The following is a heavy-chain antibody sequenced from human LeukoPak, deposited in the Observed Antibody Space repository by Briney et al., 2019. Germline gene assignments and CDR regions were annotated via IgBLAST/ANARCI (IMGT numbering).Heavy chain of an antibody. Sequence: PWASVKVSCKASGYTFTSYGISWVRQAPGQGLEWMGWISAYNGNTNYAQKLQGRVTMTTDTSTSTAYMELSSLRSEDTAVYYCARSTNDILTGYYFYWGQGTLVTVSS. CDR2: ISAYNGNT. CDR1: GYTFTSYG. CDR3: ARSTNDILTGYYFY. D-gene: IGHD3-9*01. J-gene: IGHJ4*02. V-gene: IGHV1-18*01.